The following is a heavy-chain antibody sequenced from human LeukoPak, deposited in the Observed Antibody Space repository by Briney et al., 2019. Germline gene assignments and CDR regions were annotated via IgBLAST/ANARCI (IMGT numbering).Heavy chain of an antibody. V-gene: IGHV4-39*01. J-gene: IGHJ4*02. CDR3: ASPSPHCSSTSCPNGGFFDY. Sequence: SEALSLTCTVSGGSISSSSYYWGWIRQPPGKGLEWIGGIYYSGSTYYNPSLKSRVTISVDTSKNQFSLKLSSVTAADTAVYYCASPSPHCSSTSCPNGGFFDYWGQGTLVTVSS. CDR2: IYYSGST. CDR1: GGSISSSSYY. D-gene: IGHD2-2*01.